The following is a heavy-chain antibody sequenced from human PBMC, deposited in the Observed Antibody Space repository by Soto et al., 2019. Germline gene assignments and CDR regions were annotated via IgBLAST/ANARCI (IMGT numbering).Heavy chain of an antibody. CDR3: ARDGVLRADIVVVPAAMLDMINWFDP. CDR1: GGTFSSYT. Sequence: GASVKVSCKASGGTFSSYTISWVRQAPGQGLEWMGRIIPILGIANYAQKFQGRVTITADKSTSTAYMELSSLRSEDTAVYYCARDGVLRADIVVVPAAMLDMINWFDPWGQGTLVTVSS. V-gene: IGHV1-69*04. D-gene: IGHD2-2*01. J-gene: IGHJ5*02. CDR2: IIPILGIA.